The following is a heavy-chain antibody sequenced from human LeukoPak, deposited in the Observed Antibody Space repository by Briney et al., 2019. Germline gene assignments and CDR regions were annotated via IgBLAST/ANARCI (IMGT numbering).Heavy chain of an antibody. CDR1: GYTFTSYY. CDR2: INPSGGST. Sequence: ASVTVSCKASGYTFTSYYMNWGRQDPGQGLDLQGIINPSGGSTSYAQECQGRGTMTRDTSTSTVYMELSNLRAEDTAVYYCAGDSLSSSWYVRNWFDPWGQRTLVTVSS. CDR3: AGDSLSSSWYVRNWFDP. J-gene: IGHJ5*02. D-gene: IGHD6-13*01. V-gene: IGHV1-46*01.